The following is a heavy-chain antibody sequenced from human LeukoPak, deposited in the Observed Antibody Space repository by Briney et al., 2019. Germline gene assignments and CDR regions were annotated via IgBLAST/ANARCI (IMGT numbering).Heavy chain of an antibody. CDR2: IYYSGST. J-gene: IGHJ4*02. D-gene: IGHD1-26*01. CDR1: GGSISSYY. V-gene: IGHV4-59*01. CDR3: ARMIVGAHSDY. Sequence: SETLSLTCTVSGGSISSYYWSWIRQPPGKGLEWIGYIYYSGSTNYNPSLKSRVTISVDTSKNQFSLKLSSVTAADTAVYYCARMIVGAHSDYWGQGTLVTVSS.